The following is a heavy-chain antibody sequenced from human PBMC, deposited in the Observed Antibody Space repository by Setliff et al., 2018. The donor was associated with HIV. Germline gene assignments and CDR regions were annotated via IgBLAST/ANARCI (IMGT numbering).Heavy chain of an antibody. D-gene: IGHD3-10*01. CDR3: ARVRSYGSAYDAFDV. V-gene: IGHV4-4*08. CDR2: IYSGGST. Sequence: PSETLSLTCTVSGGSIGGYYWSWIRQPPGTGLEWLGCIYSGGSTNYNPSLESRVTISLDTSKNQFSLWLTSVTAADTAVYYCARVRSYGSAYDAFDVWGPGTMVTASS. J-gene: IGHJ3*01. CDR1: GGSIGGYY.